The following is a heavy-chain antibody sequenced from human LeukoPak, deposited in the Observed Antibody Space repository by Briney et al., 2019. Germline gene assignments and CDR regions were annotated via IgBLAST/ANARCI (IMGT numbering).Heavy chain of an antibody. Sequence: GRSLRLSCAASGFTFSDYGMHWVRQAPGKGLEWVAVIWSDGSNEYYSDSVKGRFIISRDNSKNTLYLQMNSLRAEDTALYYCARASGVFDLWGQGTLVTVSS. D-gene: IGHD1-14*01. J-gene: IGHJ3*01. CDR1: GFTFSDYG. V-gene: IGHV3-33*01. CDR2: IWSDGSNE. CDR3: ARASGVFDL.